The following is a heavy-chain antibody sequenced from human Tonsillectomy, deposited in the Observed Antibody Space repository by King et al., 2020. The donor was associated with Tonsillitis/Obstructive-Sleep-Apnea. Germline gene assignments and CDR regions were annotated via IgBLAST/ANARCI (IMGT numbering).Heavy chain of an antibody. CDR3: ARGREGIVVVPAAPANNWFDP. V-gene: IGHV4-34*01. J-gene: IGHJ5*02. D-gene: IGHD2-2*01. Sequence: VQLQQWGAGLLKPSETLSLTCAVYGGSFSGYYWSWIRQPPGKGLEWIGEINHSGSTNYNPSLKSRVTISVDTSKNQFSLKLSSVTAADTAVYYCARGREGIVVVPAAPANNWFDPWGQGTLVTVSS. CDR2: INHSGST. CDR1: GGSFSGYY.